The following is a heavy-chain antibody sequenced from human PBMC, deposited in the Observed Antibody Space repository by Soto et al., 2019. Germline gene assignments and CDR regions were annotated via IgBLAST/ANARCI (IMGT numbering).Heavy chain of an antibody. CDR1: GYTFTNYG. V-gene: IGHV1-18*04. D-gene: IGHD3-16*01. CDR3: ARGGGIYSIAWPIDH. J-gene: IGHJ4*02. Sequence: GASVKVSCKASGYTFTNYGISCVLQSPLQGLEWMGWTGAYNGNTNYAQKFQGRVTMTADTSTNTAYMELRSLRYDDTAVYYCARGGGIYSIAWPIDHWGQGTLVTVSS. CDR2: TGAYNGNT.